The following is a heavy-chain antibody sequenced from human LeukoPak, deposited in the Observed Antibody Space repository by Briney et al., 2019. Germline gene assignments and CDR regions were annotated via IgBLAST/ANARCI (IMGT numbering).Heavy chain of an antibody. CDR2: ISSDGNYI. CDR3: ASRYCTSTNCYAFDI. CDR1: GFTFSSYS. D-gene: IGHD2-2*01. J-gene: IGHJ3*02. V-gene: IGHV3-21*01. Sequence: PGGSLRLSCAASGFTFSSYSMNWVRQAPGKGLEWVSSISSDGNYIFYADSVQGRFTISRDNAENSLFLQMNSLRAEDTAVYYCASRYCTSTNCYAFDIWGQGTMVTVSS.